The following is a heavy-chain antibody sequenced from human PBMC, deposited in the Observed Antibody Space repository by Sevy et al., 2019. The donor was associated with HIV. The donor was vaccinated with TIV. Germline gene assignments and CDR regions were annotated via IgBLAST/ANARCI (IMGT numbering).Heavy chain of an antibody. D-gene: IGHD3-3*01. J-gene: IGHJ4*02. CDR2: ISYSGNT. CDR3: ARSNHYYDFWSGYMTSGYFDF. Sequence: SETLSLTCIVSGDSISSSSYYWGWIRQPPGKGLEWIASISYSGNTYYNPSLKSRTTMSIDTSKNQFFLTLNSVTAPDAAVYYCARSNHYYDFWSGYMTSGYFDFWGPGTLVTVSS. CDR1: GDSISSSSYY. V-gene: IGHV4-39*01.